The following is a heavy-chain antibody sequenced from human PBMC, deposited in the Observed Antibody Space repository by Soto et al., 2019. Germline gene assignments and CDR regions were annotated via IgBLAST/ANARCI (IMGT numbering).Heavy chain of an antibody. J-gene: IGHJ3*01. CDR1: GYTFTSYG. CDR2: ISAYNGNT. V-gene: IGHV1-18*04. D-gene: IGHD3-22*01. Sequence: ASVKVSCKASGYTFTSYGISWVRQAPGQGREWMGWISAYNGNTNYARKLQGRGTLTTDTPTSTAYMELRSLRSEDTAVYYRAREGRSSTNYYDSSRPREKTDLWGQGTMVTGSS. CDR3: AREGRSSTNYYDSSRPREKTDL.